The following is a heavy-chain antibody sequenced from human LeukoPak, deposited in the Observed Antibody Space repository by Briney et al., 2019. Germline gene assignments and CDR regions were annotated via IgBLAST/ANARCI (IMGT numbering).Heavy chain of an antibody. CDR2: IYTSGRI. J-gene: IGHJ4*02. D-gene: IGHD3-9*01. CDR1: GASISSYY. CDR3: ARDESILTGYYSDY. Sequence: SETLSLTCTVSGASISSYYWSWIRQPAGKGLEWVGRIYTSGRINYNPSLKGRVTMSVDTSKNQFSLKLNSVTAADTAVYYCARDESILTGYYSDYWGQGTLVTVSS. V-gene: IGHV4-4*07.